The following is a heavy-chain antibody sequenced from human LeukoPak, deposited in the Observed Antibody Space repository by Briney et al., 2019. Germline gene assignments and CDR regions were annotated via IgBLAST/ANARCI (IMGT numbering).Heavy chain of an antibody. D-gene: IGHD6-13*01. Sequence: ASVKVSCKASGYTFTSYDINWVRQATGQGLEWMGWMNPNSGNTGYAQKFQGRVTITRNTSISTAYMELSSLRSEDTAVYYCARVGAAAGALGYWGQGTLVTVSS. J-gene: IGHJ4*02. V-gene: IGHV1-8*03. CDR3: ARVGAAAGALGY. CDR2: MNPNSGNT. CDR1: GYTFTSYD.